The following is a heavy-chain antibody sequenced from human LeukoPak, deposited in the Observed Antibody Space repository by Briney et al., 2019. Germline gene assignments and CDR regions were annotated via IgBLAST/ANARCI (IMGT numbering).Heavy chain of an antibody. J-gene: IGHJ4*02. CDR3: ARVTGYVMEDYFDY. V-gene: IGHV1-46*01. CDR1: GYTFTSYY. Sequence: ASVKVSCKASGYTFTSYYMHWVRQAPGQGLEWMGIINPSGDTTSYAQKFQGRVTMTRDMSTSTVYMELSSLRSEDTAMYYCARVTGYVMEDYFDYWGQGTLVTVSS. CDR2: INPSGDTT. D-gene: IGHD6-13*01.